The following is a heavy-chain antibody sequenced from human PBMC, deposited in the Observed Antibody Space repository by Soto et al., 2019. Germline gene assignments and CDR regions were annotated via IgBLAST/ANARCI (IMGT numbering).Heavy chain of an antibody. J-gene: IGHJ4*02. CDR1: GFTFSSYA. CDR3: ASEQLAVLRGVLDY. CDR2: ISYDGSNK. Sequence: GGSLRLSCAASGFTFSSYAMHWVRQAPGKGLEWVAVISYDGSNKYYADSVRGRLTISRDNSKNTLYLQMNSLRAEDTAVYYCASEQLAVLRGVLDYWGQGTLVTVSS. V-gene: IGHV3-30-3*01. D-gene: IGHD1-1*01.